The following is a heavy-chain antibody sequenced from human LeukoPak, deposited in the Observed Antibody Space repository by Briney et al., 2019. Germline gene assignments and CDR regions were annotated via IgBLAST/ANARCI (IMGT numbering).Heavy chain of an antibody. V-gene: IGHV3-7*01. J-gene: IGHJ4*02. CDR2: IKQDASDK. CDR1: GFTFTNYW. Sequence: PGGSLRLSCAASGFTFTNYWMSWVRQAPGKGLEWVASIKQDASDKYYVDSVKGRFTISRDNAKHSQFLQMISLRAEDTALYYCVRDPVDYWGQGILVTVSS. CDR3: VRDPVDY.